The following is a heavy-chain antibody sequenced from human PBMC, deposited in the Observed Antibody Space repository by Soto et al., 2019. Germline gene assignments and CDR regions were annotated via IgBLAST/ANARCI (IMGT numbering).Heavy chain of an antibody. Sequence: GGSLRLSCAASGFTFSSYAMHWVRQAPGKGLEWVAVISYDGSNKYYADSVKGRFTISRDNSKNTLYLQMNSLRAEDTAVCYCARVFYDSSGYPADYGMDVWGQGTTVTVSS. D-gene: IGHD3-22*01. J-gene: IGHJ6*02. V-gene: IGHV3-30-3*01. CDR3: ARVFYDSSGYPADYGMDV. CDR2: ISYDGSNK. CDR1: GFTFSSYA.